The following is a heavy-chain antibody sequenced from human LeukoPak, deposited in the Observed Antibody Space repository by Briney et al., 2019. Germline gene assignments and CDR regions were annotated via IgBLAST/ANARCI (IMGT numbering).Heavy chain of an antibody. CDR1: GFTLSSYS. Sequence: GGSLRLSCAASGFTLSSYSMNWVRQAPGKGLEWVSGISGSGDSTYYADSVKGRFTISRDNSKNTLYLQMNSLRAEDTAVYYCARRSGIAVAGAFDYWGQGTLVTVSS. CDR3: ARRSGIAVAGAFDY. J-gene: IGHJ4*02. D-gene: IGHD6-19*01. V-gene: IGHV3-23*01. CDR2: ISGSGDST.